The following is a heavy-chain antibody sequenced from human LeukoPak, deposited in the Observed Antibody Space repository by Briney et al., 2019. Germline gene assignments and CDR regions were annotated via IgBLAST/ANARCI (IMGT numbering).Heavy chain of an antibody. D-gene: IGHD4-23*01. V-gene: IGHV4-38-2*02. J-gene: IGHJ4*02. CDR2: MYHTGST. Sequence: SETLSLTCTVSGYSMSSGYYWGWIRQPPERGLEWIGSMYHTGSTYYNPSLKSRVTISVDTSKNQFSLKLSSVTAADTAVYYCSTTVVTGGGCWGQGTLVTVSS. CDR1: GYSMSSGYY. CDR3: STTVVTGGGC.